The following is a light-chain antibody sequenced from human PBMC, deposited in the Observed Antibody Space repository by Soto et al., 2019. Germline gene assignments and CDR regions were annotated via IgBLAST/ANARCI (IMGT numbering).Light chain of an antibody. CDR1: QTISNY. Sequence: DIQMTQSPSSLSPSVGDRVTITCRASQTISNYLNWFQQKPGKAPKLLVYGASNLQSGVPSRFSGSGSGTKFTLTISSLQPDDSATYFCQQSYSTPYTFGQGTKLEMK. J-gene: IGKJ2*01. CDR3: QQSYSTPYT. V-gene: IGKV1-39*01. CDR2: GAS.